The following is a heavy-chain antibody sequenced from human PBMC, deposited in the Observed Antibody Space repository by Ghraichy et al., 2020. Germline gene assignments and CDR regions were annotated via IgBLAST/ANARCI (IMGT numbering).Heavy chain of an antibody. V-gene: IGHV5-51*01. D-gene: IGHD5-12*01. Sequence: GESLNISCKGSGYSFTSYWIGWVRQMPGKGLEWMGIIYPGDSDTRYSPSFQGQVTISADKSISTAYLQWSSLKASDTAMYYCARQRVDIVATSLPYDAFDIWGQGTMVTVSS. J-gene: IGHJ3*02. CDR3: ARQRVDIVATSLPYDAFDI. CDR2: IYPGDSDT. CDR1: GYSFTSYW.